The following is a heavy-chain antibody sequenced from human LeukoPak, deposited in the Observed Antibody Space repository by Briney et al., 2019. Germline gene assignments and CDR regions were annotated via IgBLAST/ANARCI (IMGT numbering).Heavy chain of an antibody. Sequence: GRSLRLSCAASGFTFSSYAMHWVRQAPGKGLEWVAVISYDGGNKYYADSVEGRFTISRDNSKNTLYVQMNSLRAEDTAVYYCARVDGVGGSSGYSYYGMDVWGQETTVTVSS. CDR2: ISYDGGNK. CDR1: GFTFSSYA. V-gene: IGHV3-30-3*01. CDR3: ARVDGVGGSSGYSYYGMDV. D-gene: IGHD3-22*01. J-gene: IGHJ6*02.